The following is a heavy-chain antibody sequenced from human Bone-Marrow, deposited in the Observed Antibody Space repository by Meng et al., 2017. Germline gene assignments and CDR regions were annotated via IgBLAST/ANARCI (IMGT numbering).Heavy chain of an antibody. D-gene: IGHD6-19*01. Sequence: GESLKISCKGSGYSFTSYWIGWVRQIPGKGLEWMGIIYPGDSDTRYSPSFQGQVTISADKSISTAYLQWSSLKTSDTAMYYCARPLSIAVDDAFDIWGQGTMVTVSS. J-gene: IGHJ3*02. CDR3: ARPLSIAVDDAFDI. V-gene: IGHV5-51*01. CDR1: GYSFTSYW. CDR2: IYPGDSDT.